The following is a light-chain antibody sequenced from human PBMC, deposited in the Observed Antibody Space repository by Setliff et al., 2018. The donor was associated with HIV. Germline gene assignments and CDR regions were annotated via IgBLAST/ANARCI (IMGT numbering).Light chain of an antibody. CDR2: DVS. CDR1: SSDIGDYNF. Sequence: QSVLTQPRSVSGSPGQSVTISCTGTSSDIGDYNFVSWYQSYPGKAPELIIYDVSERPSGVPDRFSGSKSGNTASLTISGLQADDEADYYCSSYTSSSLYVFGTGTKVTVL. V-gene: IGLV2-11*01. CDR3: SSYTSSSLYV. J-gene: IGLJ1*01.